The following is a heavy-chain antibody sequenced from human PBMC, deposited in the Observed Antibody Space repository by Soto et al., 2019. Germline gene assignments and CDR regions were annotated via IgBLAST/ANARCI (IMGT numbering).Heavy chain of an antibody. CDR1: GGSFSGYY. CDR3: ARGPIITNIVATASAFDI. CDR2: INHSGST. V-gene: IGHV4-34*01. Sequence: QVQLQQWGAGLLKPSETLSLTCAVYGGSFSGYYWSWIRQPPGKGLEWIGEINHSGSTNYNPSLKSRVTISVDTSKNQFSLKLSSVTAADTAVYYCARGPIITNIVATASAFDIWGQGTMVTVSS. J-gene: IGHJ3*02. D-gene: IGHD5-12*01.